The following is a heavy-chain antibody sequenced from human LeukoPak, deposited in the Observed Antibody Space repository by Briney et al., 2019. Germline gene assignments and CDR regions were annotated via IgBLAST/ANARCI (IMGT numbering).Heavy chain of an antibody. V-gene: IGHV1-2*02. J-gene: IGHJ3*02. Sequence: ASVKVSCKASGYTFTGYYMHWVRQAPGQGLEWMGWINLNSGGTNSAQKFQGRVTMTRDTSISTAYMELSSLRSDNTAVYYCARPTTVTDYDACDIWGQGTTVTVSS. CDR1: GYTFTGYY. D-gene: IGHD4-17*01. CDR2: INLNSGGT. CDR3: ARPTTVTDYDACDI.